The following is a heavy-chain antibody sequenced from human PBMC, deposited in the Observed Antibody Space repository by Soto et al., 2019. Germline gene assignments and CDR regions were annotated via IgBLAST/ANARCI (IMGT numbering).Heavy chain of an antibody. CDR3: ARGEGVYDSSEDALDI. CDR1: CVPIRTTHS. Sequence: SASLSPISPGYCVPIRTTHSWICFRQPPGKGLEWIREIYHSGSTNYNPSLKSRVTISVDKSKNQFSLKLSSVTAADTAVYYCARGEGVYDSSEDALDIWGQGTMVT. V-gene: IGHV4-4*02. CDR2: IYHSGST. D-gene: IGHD3-22*01. J-gene: IGHJ3*02.